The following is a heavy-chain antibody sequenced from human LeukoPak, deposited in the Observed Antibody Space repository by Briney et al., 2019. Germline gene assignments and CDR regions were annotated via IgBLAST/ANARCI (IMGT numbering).Heavy chain of an antibody. CDR2: IYYGENT. CDR1: GGSISSGPYY. D-gene: IGHD3-9*01. V-gene: IGHV4-39*01. CDR3: ARGRLYYDILTGYRNWFDP. Sequence: SETLSLTCTVSGGSISSGPYYWGWIRQPPGKGLEWIGNIYYGENTYYNPSLKSRVTISIDTSKNQFYLKLSSLTAADTAVYYCARGRLYYDILTGYRNWFDPWGQGTLVTVSS. J-gene: IGHJ5*02.